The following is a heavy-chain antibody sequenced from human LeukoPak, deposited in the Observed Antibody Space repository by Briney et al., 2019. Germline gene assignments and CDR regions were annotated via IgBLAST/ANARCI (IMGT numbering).Heavy chain of an antibody. J-gene: IGHJ6*03. CDR1: GGSFSGYY. CDR2: INHSGST. V-gene: IGHV4-34*01. CDR3: ARSYYDFDMDV. Sequence: PSETLSLTCAVYGGSFSGYYWSWIRQPPGKGLEWIGEINHSGSTNYNPSLKSRVTISVDTSKNQFSLKLSSMTAADTAVYYCARSYYDFDMDVWGKGTTVTVSS. D-gene: IGHD3-3*01.